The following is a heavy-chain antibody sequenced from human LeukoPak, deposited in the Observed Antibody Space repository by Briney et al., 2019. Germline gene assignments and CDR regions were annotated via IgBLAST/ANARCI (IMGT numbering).Heavy chain of an antibody. J-gene: IGHJ4*02. CDR1: GGSFSGYY. CDR3: ARPGQQLRY. CDR2: INHSGST. V-gene: IGHV4-34*01. Sequence: SETLSLTCAVYGGSFSGYYWSWIRQPPGKGLEWIGEINHSGSTNYNPSLKSRVTISVDTSKNQFSLKLSSVTAADTAVYYCARPGQQLRYWGQGTLVTVSS. D-gene: IGHD6-13*01.